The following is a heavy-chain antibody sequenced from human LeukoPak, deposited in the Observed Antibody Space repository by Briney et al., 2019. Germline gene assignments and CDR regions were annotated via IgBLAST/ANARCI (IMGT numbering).Heavy chain of an antibody. CDR1: GGSISSHY. CDR3: ARQMTTLSTNWFDP. Sequence: PSGTLSLTCTVSGGSISSHYWSWIRQTPGKGLEWIGCAFYSGSTNYNPSLKSRVTISVDTSKNQFSLKLDSVTAADTAVYYCARQMTTLSTNWFDPWGQGTLVTVSS. D-gene: IGHD4-11*01. V-gene: IGHV4-59*11. CDR2: AFYSGST. J-gene: IGHJ5*02.